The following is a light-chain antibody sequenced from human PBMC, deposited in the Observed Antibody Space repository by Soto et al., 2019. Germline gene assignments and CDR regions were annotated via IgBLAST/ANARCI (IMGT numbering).Light chain of an antibody. Sequence: SYELTQPPSVSVAPGQTARITCGGNNIGSKSVHWYQQKPGQAPVLVVYDDSDRPSGIPERFSGSNSGNTATLTISRVDAGDEADDYCQVWDSSSDYVVFGGGTKVTVL. J-gene: IGLJ2*01. CDR2: DDS. CDR1: NIGSKS. CDR3: QVWDSSSDYVV. V-gene: IGLV3-21*02.